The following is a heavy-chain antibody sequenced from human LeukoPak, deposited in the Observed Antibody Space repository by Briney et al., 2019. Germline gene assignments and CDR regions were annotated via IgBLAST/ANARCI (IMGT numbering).Heavy chain of an antibody. Sequence: GRSLRLSCAASGFTFGRHWMWWVRQAPGKGLEYVANIKQDGSEKSYVDSVKGRFTISRDNARDSLYLQMNSLRAEDTAVYYCARDYQWSLDYWGQGTLVTVFS. V-gene: IGHV3-7*04. CDR1: GFTFGRHW. CDR2: IKQDGSEK. D-gene: IGHD2-15*01. J-gene: IGHJ4*02. CDR3: ARDYQWSLDY.